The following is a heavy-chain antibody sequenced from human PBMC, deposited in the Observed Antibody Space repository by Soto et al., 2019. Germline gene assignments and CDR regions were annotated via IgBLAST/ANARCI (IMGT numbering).Heavy chain of an antibody. CDR3: ARYLSFPIRGGVATVDGGYYYYGMDV. J-gene: IGHJ6*02. Sequence: QVQLVQSGAEVKKPGASVKVSCKASGYTFTSYAMHWVRQAPGQRLEWMGWINAGNGNTKYSQKFQGRATITRDTSASTAYMELSSLRTEDTAVYDCARYLSFPIRGGVATVDGGYYYYGMDVWGQGTTVTVSS. V-gene: IGHV1-3*01. CDR1: GYTFTSYA. CDR2: INAGNGNT. D-gene: IGHD5-12*01.